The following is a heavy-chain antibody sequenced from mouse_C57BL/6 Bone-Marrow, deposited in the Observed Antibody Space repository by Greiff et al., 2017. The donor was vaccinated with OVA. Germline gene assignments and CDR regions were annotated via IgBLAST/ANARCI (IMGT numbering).Heavy chain of an antibody. D-gene: IGHD2-4*01. Sequence: VQLQQSGAELVRPGASVKLSCTASGFNIKDDYMHWVKQRPEQGLEWIGWIDPENGDTEYASKFQGKATITADTSSNTAYLQLSSLTSEDTAVYYCTLGRLRWFAYWGQGTLVTVSA. CDR1: GFNIKDDY. CDR2: IDPENGDT. J-gene: IGHJ3*01. CDR3: TLGRLRWFAY. V-gene: IGHV14-4*01.